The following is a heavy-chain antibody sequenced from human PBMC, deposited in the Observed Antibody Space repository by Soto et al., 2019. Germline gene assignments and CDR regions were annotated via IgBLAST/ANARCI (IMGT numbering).Heavy chain of an antibody. CDR3: ARSWNYYYYYGMDV. V-gene: IGHV3-21*01. D-gene: IGHD3-3*01. CDR1: GFTFRSYS. CDR2: ISSSSSYI. Sequence: EVQLVESGGGLVKPGGSLRLSCAASGFTFRSYSMNWVRQAPGKGLEWVSSISSSSSYIYYADSVKGRFTISRDNAKNSLYLQMNSLRAEDTAVYYCARSWNYYYYYGMDVWGQGTTVTVSS. J-gene: IGHJ6*02.